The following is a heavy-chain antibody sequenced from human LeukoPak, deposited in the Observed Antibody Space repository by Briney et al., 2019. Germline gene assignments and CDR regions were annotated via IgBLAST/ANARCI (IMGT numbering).Heavy chain of an antibody. D-gene: IGHD6-13*01. Sequence: GGSLRLSCAASGFTFSSYAMSWVRQAPGKGLEWVSAIGGSGAGTYYADSVKGRFTISRDNSKNTLYLQMNSLRAEGTAVYYCARAESSSPYYYYGMDVWGQGTTVTVSS. CDR3: ARAESSSPYYYYGMDV. V-gene: IGHV3-23*01. J-gene: IGHJ6*02. CDR2: IGGSGAGT. CDR1: GFTFSSYA.